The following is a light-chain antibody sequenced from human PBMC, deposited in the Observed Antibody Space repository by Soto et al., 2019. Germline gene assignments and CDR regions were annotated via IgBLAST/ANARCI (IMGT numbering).Light chain of an antibody. CDR3: QHYGNSPPSVT. CDR1: QSVSRDY. J-gene: IGKJ3*01. Sequence: EIVLTQSPDTLSLSPVERATLSCRASQSVSRDYLVWYQQKPGQAPRLLIYGASSRATGIPDRFSGSGSGTDFTLTITRLEPEEFAVYYCQHYGNSPPSVTFGPGTKVDIK. V-gene: IGKV3-20*01. CDR2: GAS.